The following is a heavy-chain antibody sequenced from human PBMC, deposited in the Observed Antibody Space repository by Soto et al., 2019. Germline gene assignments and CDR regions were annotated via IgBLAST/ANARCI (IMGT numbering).Heavy chain of an antibody. CDR3: ARVGPGPADLLEHWYFDL. CDR2: IIPIFGTA. CDR1: GGTFSSYA. D-gene: IGHD3-3*01. Sequence: QVQLVQSGAEVKKPGSSVKVSCKASGGTFSSYAISRVRQAPGQGLEWMGGIIPIFGTANYAQKFQGRVTITADESTSTAYMELSSLRSEDTAVYYCARVGPGPADLLEHWYFDLWGRGTLVTVSS. J-gene: IGHJ2*01. V-gene: IGHV1-69*12.